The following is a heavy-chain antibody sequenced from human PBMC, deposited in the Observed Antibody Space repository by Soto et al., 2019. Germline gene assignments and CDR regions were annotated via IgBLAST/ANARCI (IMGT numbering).Heavy chain of an antibody. Sequence: EVQLLESGGGLVQPGGSLRLSCAASGFTFSNYAKTWVRQAPGKGLEWVSGLSDSGGTPYYADSVKGRFTISRDNSKNTLYLQMNSLRAEDTAVYFCAKKKDYYDSSGYQYYFDFWGQGTLVTVSS. CDR3: AKKKDYYDSSGYQYYFDF. CDR1: GFTFSNYA. J-gene: IGHJ4*02. V-gene: IGHV3-23*01. CDR2: LSDSGGTP. D-gene: IGHD3-22*01.